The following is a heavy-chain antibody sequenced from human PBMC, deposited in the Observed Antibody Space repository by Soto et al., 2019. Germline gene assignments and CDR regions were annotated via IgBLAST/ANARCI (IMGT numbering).Heavy chain of an antibody. CDR1: GGAIISSNW. V-gene: IGHV4-4*02. CDR2: IYHSGST. D-gene: IGHD3-16*01. J-gene: IGHJ4*02. Sequence: SETLSLTCAVSGGAIISSNWLSGVRQPRGKGLEWIGEIYHSGSTNYNPSLKSRVTISVDKSKNQFSLHLNSVTPEDTAVYYCAREFPYYVSSDSYLDYWGQGALVTVSS. CDR3: AREFPYYVSSDSYLDY.